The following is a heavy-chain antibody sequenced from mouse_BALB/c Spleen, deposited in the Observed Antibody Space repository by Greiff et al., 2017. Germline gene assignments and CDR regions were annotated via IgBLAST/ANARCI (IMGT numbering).Heavy chain of an antibody. Sequence: EVMLVESGGGLVQPGGSRKLSCAASGFTFSSFGMHWVRQAPEKGLEWVAYISSGSSTIYYADTVKGRFTISRDNPKNTLFLQMTSLRSEDTAMYYCARSEALTGPAWFAYWGQGTLVTVSA. CDR3: ARSEALTGPAWFAY. J-gene: IGHJ3*01. V-gene: IGHV5-17*02. CDR1: GFTFSSFG. D-gene: IGHD4-1*01. CDR2: ISSGSSTI.